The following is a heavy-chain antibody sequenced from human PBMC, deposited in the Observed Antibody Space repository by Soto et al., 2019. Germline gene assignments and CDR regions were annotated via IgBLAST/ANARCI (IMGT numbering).Heavy chain of an antibody. Sequence: QVQLVQSGAEVKKPGSSVKVSCKASGGTFSSYAISWVRQAPGQGLEWMGWIIPIFGTANYAQKFQGRVTITIDESTSTDYMEMRSLSSEDTAAYHRASGLRGSGSESFASWGQGTLVTVYS. D-gene: IGHD1-26*01. CDR3: ASGLRGSGSESFAS. CDR1: GGTFSSYA. J-gene: IGHJ4*02. CDR2: IIPIFGTA. V-gene: IGHV1-69*01.